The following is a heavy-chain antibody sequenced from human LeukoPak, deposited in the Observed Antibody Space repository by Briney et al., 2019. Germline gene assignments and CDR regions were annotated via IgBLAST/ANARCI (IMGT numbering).Heavy chain of an antibody. CDR2: IRYDGNDK. Sequence: GGSLRLSCTASGFTFSNFGMHWVRQAPGKGLEWVTFIRYDGNDKYYADSVKGRFTISKDNSKNTLYLQMNSLRAEDTAVYYCARNDYGQYYFDYWGQGTLVTVSS. V-gene: IGHV3-30*02. CDR3: ARNDYGQYYFDY. CDR1: GFTFSNFG. D-gene: IGHD4-17*01. J-gene: IGHJ4*02.